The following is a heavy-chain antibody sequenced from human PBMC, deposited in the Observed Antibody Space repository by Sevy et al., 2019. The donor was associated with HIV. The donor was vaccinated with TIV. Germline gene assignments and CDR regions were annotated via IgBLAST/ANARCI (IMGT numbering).Heavy chain of an antibody. J-gene: IGHJ4*02. CDR3: ARGAARAGSEY. Sequence: ASVKVSCKTSGYTFTREAINWVRQAPGQGLEWMGWINTNTGNPADAQGFTGRFVFSLDTSVSTAYLQINSLKADDSAMYFCARGAARAGSEYWCQGTLVTVSS. V-gene: IGHV7-4-1*02. CDR2: INTNTGNP. CDR1: GYTFTREA. D-gene: IGHD6-13*01.